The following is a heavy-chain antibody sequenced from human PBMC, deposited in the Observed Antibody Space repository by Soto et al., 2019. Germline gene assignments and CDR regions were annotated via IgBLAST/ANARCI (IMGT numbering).Heavy chain of an antibody. D-gene: IGHD2-15*01. CDR2: IIPIFGTA. V-gene: IGHV1-69*01. Sequence: QVQLVQSGAEVKKPGSSVNVSCKASGGTFSSYAISWVRQAPGQGLEWMGGIIPIFGTANYAQKFQGRVTITADESTSTAYMELSSLRSEDTAVYYCARGSLGYCSGGSCYAVNWFDPWGQGTLVTVSS. CDR1: GGTFSSYA. CDR3: ARGSLGYCSGGSCYAVNWFDP. J-gene: IGHJ5*02.